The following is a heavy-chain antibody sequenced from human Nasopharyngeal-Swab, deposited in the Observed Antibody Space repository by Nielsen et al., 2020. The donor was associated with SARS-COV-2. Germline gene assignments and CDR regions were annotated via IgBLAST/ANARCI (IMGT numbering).Heavy chain of an antibody. CDR3: ARATDYYDTTGYHSRGLIDY. CDR2: IYYSGST. Sequence: LRLSCAVSGGSISSGGYYWNWIRQQPGKGLEWIGHIYYSGSTYYKPSLKSRVTISVDTSKNQFSLKLSSVTAADTAVYYCARATDYYDTTGYHSRGLIDYWGQGTLVTVSS. CDR1: GGSISSGGYY. V-gene: IGHV4-31*11. D-gene: IGHD3-22*01. J-gene: IGHJ4*02.